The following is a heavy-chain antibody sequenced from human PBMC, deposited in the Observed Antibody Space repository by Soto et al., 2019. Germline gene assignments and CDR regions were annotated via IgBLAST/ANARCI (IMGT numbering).Heavy chain of an antibody. CDR3: ARETSSGWFDP. Sequence: SETLSLTCSVSGGSISSGYYYWSWIRQPPGKGLEWIGNIYYSGNTYYNPSLKSRVTISVDTSKNQFSLKLSSVTAADTAVYYCARETSSGWFDPWGQGTLVTISS. CDR2: IYYSGNT. CDR1: GGSISSGYYY. D-gene: IGHD6-6*01. J-gene: IGHJ5*02. V-gene: IGHV4-30-4*02.